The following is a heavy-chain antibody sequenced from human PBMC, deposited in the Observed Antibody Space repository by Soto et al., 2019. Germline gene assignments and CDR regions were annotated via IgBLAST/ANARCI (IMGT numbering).Heavy chain of an antibody. J-gene: IGHJ4*02. Sequence: SETLSLTCIVSGESISISSYYWGCIRQPPGKGLEWIGSIYYSGRTYYNPSFKSRVTISINTSKNQFSLKLSSVTATDTAVYYCARQRTTVVTQAYFDHWGQGALVTVSS. CDR2: IYYSGRT. CDR1: GESISISSYY. D-gene: IGHD2-21*02. V-gene: IGHV4-39*01. CDR3: ARQRTTVVTQAYFDH.